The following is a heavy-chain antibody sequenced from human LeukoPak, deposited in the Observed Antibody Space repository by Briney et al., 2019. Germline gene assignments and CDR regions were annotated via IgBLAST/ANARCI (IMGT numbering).Heavy chain of an antibody. D-gene: IGHD6-6*01. CDR2: IYYSGST. V-gene: IGHV4-39*01. CDR3: ARQGAGTARSFDS. CDR1: GGSISSSSYY. J-gene: IGHJ4*02. Sequence: SETPSLTCTVSGGSISSSSYYWGWIRQPPGKGLEWIGSIYYSGSTYYNPSLKSRVTISVDTSKNQFSLKLSSVTAADTAVYYCARQGAGTARSFDSRGQGTLVTVSS.